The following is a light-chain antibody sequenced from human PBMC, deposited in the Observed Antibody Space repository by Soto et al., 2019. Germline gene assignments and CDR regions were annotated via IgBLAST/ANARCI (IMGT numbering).Light chain of an antibody. CDR1: QSISSY. CDR2: DAS. CDR3: QQRSNWPLT. Sequence: EIVLTQSPATLSLSPGERVTLSCRASQSISSYLGWYQQKPGQAPRLLIYDASNRATGIPARFSGSGFGTDFTPTISSLEAEDFAVYYCQQRSNWPLTFGGGTKVDIK. V-gene: IGKV3-11*01. J-gene: IGKJ4*01.